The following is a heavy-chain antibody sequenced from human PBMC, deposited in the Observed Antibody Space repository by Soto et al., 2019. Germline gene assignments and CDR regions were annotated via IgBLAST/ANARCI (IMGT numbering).Heavy chain of an antibody. J-gene: IGHJ4*02. CDR3: ARDPEWELRYFFDY. CDR1: GFTFSSYA. V-gene: IGHV3-30-3*01. Sequence: GGSLRLSCAASGFTFSSYAMSWVRQAPGKGLEWVAVISYDGSNKYYADSVKGRFTISRDNSKNTLYLQMNSLRAEDTAVYYCARDPEWELRYFFDYWGQGTLVTVSS. D-gene: IGHD1-26*01. CDR2: ISYDGSNK.